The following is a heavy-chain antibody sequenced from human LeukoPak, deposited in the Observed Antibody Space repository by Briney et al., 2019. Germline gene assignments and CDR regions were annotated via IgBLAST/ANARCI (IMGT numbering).Heavy chain of an antibody. J-gene: IGHJ4*02. CDR3: AREVLDIVEPGTNTIDY. V-gene: IGHV3-21*01. CDR2: INKGGSFI. Sequence: PGGSLRLSCAASGFTFSTYWMSWVRQAPGKGLEWVSAINKGGSFIKYADSVKGRFIVSRDNAKNLLFLQMNSLRVEDTALYFCAREVLDIVEPGTNTIDYWGQGTRVTVSS. D-gene: IGHD2-8*01. CDR1: GFTFSTYW.